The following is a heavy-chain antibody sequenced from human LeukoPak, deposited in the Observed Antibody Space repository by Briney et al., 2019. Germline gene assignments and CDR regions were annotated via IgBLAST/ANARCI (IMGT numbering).Heavy chain of an antibody. D-gene: IGHD3-22*01. CDR3: AILGLYDSSGYYQSFDY. Sequence: ASVKVSCKASGYIFTNHYMHWVRQAPGQGLEWMGMINPSGGRTSYAQKFQGRVTMTRDMSTSTVYMELSSLRSEDTAVYYCAILGLYDSSGYYQSFDYWGQGTLVTVSS. J-gene: IGHJ4*02. CDR2: INPSGGRT. V-gene: IGHV1-46*01. CDR1: GYIFTNHY.